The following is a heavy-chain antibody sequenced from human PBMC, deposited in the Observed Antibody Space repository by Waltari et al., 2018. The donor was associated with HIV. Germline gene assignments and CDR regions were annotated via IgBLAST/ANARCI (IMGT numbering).Heavy chain of an antibody. V-gene: IGHV4-34*01. Sequence: QVRLQQWGTGLLKPSETLSLTCAVHGGSFRGYYWNWIRQSPGKGLEWSGEINHSGNTNNNPSLQSRVTISVDTSKNQFSLKLSSVTAADTAVYYCARRRQDEVGPFGDWSQGSLVTVSS. J-gene: IGHJ4*02. CDR3: ARRRQDEVGPFGD. D-gene: IGHD3-16*01. CDR2: INHSGNT. CDR1: GGSFRGYY.